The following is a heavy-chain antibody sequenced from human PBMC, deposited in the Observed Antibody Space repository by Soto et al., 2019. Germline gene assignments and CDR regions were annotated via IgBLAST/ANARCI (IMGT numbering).Heavy chain of an antibody. CDR1: GGSISSYY. D-gene: IGHD2-2*01. CDR2: IYYSGST. CDR3: ARAAEGYCSSTSCHWFDP. Sequence: SETLSLTCTVSGGSISSYYWSWIRQPPGKGLEWIGYIYYSGSTNYNPSLKSRVTISVDTSKNQFSLKLSSVTAADTAVYYCARAAEGYCSSTSCHWFDPWGQGTLVTVSS. J-gene: IGHJ5*02. V-gene: IGHV4-59*01.